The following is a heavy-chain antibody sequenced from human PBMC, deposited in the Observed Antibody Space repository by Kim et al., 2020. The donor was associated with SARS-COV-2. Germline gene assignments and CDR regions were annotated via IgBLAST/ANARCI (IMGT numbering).Heavy chain of an antibody. Sequence: APVKGRFTISRDDSKNTQYLQMNSLKTEDTAVYYCTTEAEYYDILTGYDYWGQGTLVTVSS. J-gene: IGHJ4*02. V-gene: IGHV3-15*01. D-gene: IGHD3-9*01. CDR3: TTEAEYYDILTGYDY.